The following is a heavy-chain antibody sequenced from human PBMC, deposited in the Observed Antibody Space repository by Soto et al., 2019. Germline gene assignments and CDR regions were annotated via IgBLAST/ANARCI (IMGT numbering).Heavy chain of an antibody. D-gene: IGHD3-16*01. CDR3: AKDMTSQFDY. CDR2: ISYDGSNK. V-gene: IGHV3-30*18. Sequence: PGGSLRLSCASSGFTFSSYCMHCVRQAPGKGLEWVAVISYDGSNKYYADSGKGRFTISRDNSKNTLYLQMNSLRAEDTAVYYCAKDMTSQFDYWGQGTLVTVS. J-gene: IGHJ4*02. CDR1: GFTFSSYC.